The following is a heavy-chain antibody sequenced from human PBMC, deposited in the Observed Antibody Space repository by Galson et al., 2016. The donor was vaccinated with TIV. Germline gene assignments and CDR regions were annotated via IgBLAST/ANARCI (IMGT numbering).Heavy chain of an antibody. CDR3: ARISGYYDSSGHYVPRSFDY. D-gene: IGHD3-22*01. Sequence: QTLTLTCTFSGFSLNTDGMCVNWIRQPPGKALEWLARIDWDDDKSYSPSLKTRLTISKDTSKNQVVLTMTNMDPVDTATYYCARISGYYDSSGHYVPRSFDYWGQGALVTVSS. J-gene: IGHJ4*02. V-gene: IGHV2-70*11. CDR2: IDWDDDK. CDR1: GFSLNTDGMC.